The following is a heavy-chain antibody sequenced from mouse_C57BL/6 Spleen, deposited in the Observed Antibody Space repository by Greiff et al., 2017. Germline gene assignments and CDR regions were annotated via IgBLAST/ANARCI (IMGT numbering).Heavy chain of an antibody. Sequence: QVQLQQPGAELVRPGSSVKLSCKASGYTFTSYWMAWVKQRPGQGLEWIGNIYPSDSETHYNQKFKDKATLTVDKYSSTAYMQLSSLTSEDSAVFYGARGVLRRYFDYWGQGTTLTVSS. CDR2: IYPSDSET. J-gene: IGHJ2*01. CDR1: GYTFTSYW. V-gene: IGHV1-61*01. CDR3: ARGVLRRYFDY. D-gene: IGHD1-1*01.